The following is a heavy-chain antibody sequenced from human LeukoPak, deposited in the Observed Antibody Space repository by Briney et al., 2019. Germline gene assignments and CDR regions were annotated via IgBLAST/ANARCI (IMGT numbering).Heavy chain of an antibody. J-gene: IGHJ5*02. V-gene: IGHV4-39*01. CDR1: GGSISSSSYY. Sequence: PSETLSLTCTVSGGSISSSSYYWGWIRQPPGKGLEWIGSIYYSGSTYYNPSLKSRVTISVDTSKNQFSLKLSSVTAADTAVYYCASYYDFWNGFWFDPWGEGTLVTVSS. D-gene: IGHD3-3*01. CDR2: IYYSGST. CDR3: ASYYDFWNGFWFDP.